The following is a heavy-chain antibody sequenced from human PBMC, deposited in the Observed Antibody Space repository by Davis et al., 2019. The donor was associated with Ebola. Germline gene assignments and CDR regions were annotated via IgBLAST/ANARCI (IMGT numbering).Heavy chain of an antibody. Sequence: AASVKVSCKASGYTFTSYAMHWVRQAPGQRLEWMGWINAGNGNTKYSQKFQGRVTITRDTSASTAYMELSSLRSEDTAVYYCARFSLYSSDWDYWGQGTLVTVSP. CDR3: ARFSLYSSDWDY. D-gene: IGHD6-19*01. J-gene: IGHJ4*02. CDR2: INAGNGNT. V-gene: IGHV1-3*01. CDR1: GYTFTSYA.